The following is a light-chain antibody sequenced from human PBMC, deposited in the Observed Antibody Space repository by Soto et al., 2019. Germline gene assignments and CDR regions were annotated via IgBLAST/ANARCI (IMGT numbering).Light chain of an antibody. CDR1: QGVSTN. J-gene: IGKJ5*01. V-gene: IGKV3-15*01. CDR2: GAS. CDR3: QQYSSSPS. Sequence: EIVMTQSPTTLSVSPGERATLSFRASQGVSTNLAWYQQKPGQVPSLLIYGASTRASGIPARFSGSGSGTEFTLTIGSLQSEDFAVYYCQQYSSSPSFGQGTRLEIK.